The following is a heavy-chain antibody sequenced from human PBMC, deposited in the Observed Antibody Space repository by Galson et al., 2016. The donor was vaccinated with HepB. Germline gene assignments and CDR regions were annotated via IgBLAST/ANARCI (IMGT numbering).Heavy chain of an antibody. CDR2: INRSGST. J-gene: IGHJ4*02. V-gene: IGHV4-34*01. CDR3: AITRAFDD. Sequence: SETLSLTCAVYGGSFSGYYWNWIRQPPGKGLEWIGEINRSGSTNYNPSLKSRVTISVDTSKNQFSLKLSSVTAADTAVYYCAITRAFDDWGQGTLVTVPS. CDR1: GGSFSGYY.